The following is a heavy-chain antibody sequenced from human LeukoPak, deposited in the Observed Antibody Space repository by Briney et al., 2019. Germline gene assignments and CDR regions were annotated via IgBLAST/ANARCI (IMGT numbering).Heavy chain of an antibody. V-gene: IGHV3-30*18. CDR3: AKGALGYCSGGSCSTRSWFDP. D-gene: IGHD2-15*01. Sequence: PGRSLRLSCAASGFTFSSYGMHWVRQAPGKGLEWVAVTSYDGSNKYYADSVKGRFTISRDNSKNTLYLQMNSLRAEDTAVYYCAKGALGYCSGGSCSTRSWFDPWGQGTLVTVSS. J-gene: IGHJ5*02. CDR1: GFTFSSYG. CDR2: TSYDGSNK.